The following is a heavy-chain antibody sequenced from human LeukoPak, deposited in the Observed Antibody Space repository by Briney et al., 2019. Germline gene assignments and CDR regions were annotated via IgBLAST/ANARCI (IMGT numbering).Heavy chain of an antibody. V-gene: IGHV3-30*18. CDR2: ISYDGSNK. CDR3: AKTFRVRAGTFEYCFDY. Sequence: PGGSLRLSCAASGFTFSSYGMHWVRQAPGKGLERVAVISYDGSNKYYADSVKGRFTISRDNSKNTLYLQMNSLRAEDTAVYYCAKTFRVRAGTFEYCFDYWGQGTLVTVSS. CDR1: GFTFSSYG. J-gene: IGHJ4*02. D-gene: IGHD6-19*01.